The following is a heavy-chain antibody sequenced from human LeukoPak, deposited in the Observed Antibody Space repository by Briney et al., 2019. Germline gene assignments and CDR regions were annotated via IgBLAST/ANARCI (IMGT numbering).Heavy chain of an antibody. V-gene: IGHV1-2*02. Sequence: ASVKVSCKASGYTFTGYYMHWVRQAPGQGLEWMGWINPNSGGTNYAQKFQGRVTMTRDTSISTAYMELSRLRSDDTAVYCCARGYYDSSGYPDWYFDLWGRGTLVTVSS. CDR3: ARGYYDSSGYPDWYFDL. CDR1: GYTFTGYY. J-gene: IGHJ2*01. D-gene: IGHD3-22*01. CDR2: INPNSGGT.